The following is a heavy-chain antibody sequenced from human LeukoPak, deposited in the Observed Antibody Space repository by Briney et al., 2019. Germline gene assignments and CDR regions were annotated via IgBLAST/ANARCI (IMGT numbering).Heavy chain of an antibody. J-gene: IGHJ4*02. Sequence: SETLSLTCTVSGGSISSYYWSWIRQPAGKGLEWIGRIYTSGSTNYNPSLKSRVTMSVDTSKNQFSLKLSSVTAADTAVYYCAIQYRGIAVAGTIPDYWGQGTLVTVSS. V-gene: IGHV4-4*07. CDR2: IYTSGST. CDR3: AIQYRGIAVAGTIPDY. CDR1: GGSISSYY. D-gene: IGHD6-19*01.